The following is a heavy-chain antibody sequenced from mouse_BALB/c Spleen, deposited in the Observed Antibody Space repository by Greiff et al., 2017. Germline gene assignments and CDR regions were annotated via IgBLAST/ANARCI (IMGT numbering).Heavy chain of an antibody. CDR2: ISYDGSN. D-gene: IGHD5-2*01. J-gene: IGHJ2*01. Sequence: EVHLVESGPGLVKPSQSLSLTCSVTGYSITSGYYWNWIRQFPGNKLEWMGYISYDGSNNYNPSLKNRISITRDTSKNQFFLKLNSVTTEDTATYYCSRGIHYFDYWGQGTTLTVSS. CDR1: GYSITSGYY. CDR3: SRGIHYFDY. V-gene: IGHV3-6*02.